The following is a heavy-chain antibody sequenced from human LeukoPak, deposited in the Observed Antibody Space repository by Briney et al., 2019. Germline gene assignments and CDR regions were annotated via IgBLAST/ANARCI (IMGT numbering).Heavy chain of an antibody. CDR1: RFTFTSYA. V-gene: IGHV3-23*01. CDR3: AKSVSSGTYSYFDY. D-gene: IGHD1-26*01. CDR2: ISGSGGST. Sequence: GGSLRLSCAASRFTFTSYAMSWVRQAPGRGPEWVSGISGSGGSTYYADTAKGRFTISRDNSKNTLYLQINSLRAEDTAVYYCAKSVSSGTYSYFDYWGQGTLVTVSS. J-gene: IGHJ4*02.